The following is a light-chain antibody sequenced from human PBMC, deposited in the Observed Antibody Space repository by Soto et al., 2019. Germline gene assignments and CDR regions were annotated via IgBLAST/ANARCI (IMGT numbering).Light chain of an antibody. CDR2: KAS. J-gene: IGKJ2*01. Sequence: DIQMTQSPSTLSASLGDRVTITCRASQSISNWLAWYQQKPGKAPKLLIYKASSLQRGVPIRFSGSGSGTEFTLTISSLQPDDFATYYCQQYSSYSYTFGQGTKLEIK. V-gene: IGKV1-5*03. CDR1: QSISNW. CDR3: QQYSSYSYT.